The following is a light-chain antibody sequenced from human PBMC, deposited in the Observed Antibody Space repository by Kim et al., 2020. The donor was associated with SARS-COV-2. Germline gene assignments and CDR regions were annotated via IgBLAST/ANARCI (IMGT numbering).Light chain of an antibody. CDR2: DVT. Sequence: QSALTQPASVSGSPGQSITISCTGTNSDIGGYNYVSWYQHHPGKAPKLLIYDVTKRHSGVSNRFSGSKSGSTASLTISGLQAEDEADYYCSSYTSSKTWLFGGGTQLTVL. V-gene: IGLV2-14*03. CDR1: NSDIGGYNY. CDR3: SSYTSSKTWL. J-gene: IGLJ3*02.